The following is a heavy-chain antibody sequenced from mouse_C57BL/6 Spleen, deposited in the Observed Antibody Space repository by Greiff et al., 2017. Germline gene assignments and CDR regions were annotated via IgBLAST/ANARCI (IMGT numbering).Heavy chain of an antibody. Sequence: EVHLVESEGGLVQPGSSMKLSCTASGFTFSDYYMAWVRQVPEKGLEWVANINYDGSSTYYLDSLKSRFIISRDNAKNILYLQMSSLKSEDTATYYCARDEGLPPGAMDYWGQGTSVTVSS. CDR1: GFTFSDYY. V-gene: IGHV5-16*01. CDR3: ARDEGLPPGAMDY. D-gene: IGHD2-2*01. CDR2: INYDGSST. J-gene: IGHJ4*01.